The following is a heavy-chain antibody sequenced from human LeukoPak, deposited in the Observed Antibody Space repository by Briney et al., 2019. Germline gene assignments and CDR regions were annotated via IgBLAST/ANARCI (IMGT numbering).Heavy chain of an antibody. CDR3: AGGAVSDFDY. CDR2: INPSAGST. J-gene: IGHJ4*02. CDR1: GYTFTSYY. V-gene: IGHV1-46*01. D-gene: IGHD1-26*01. Sequence: ASVKVSCKASGYTFTSYYIHWVRQAPGQGLAWMGIINPSAGSTKYAQKFKGRVTMTRDTSTSTVYMELSSLRSEDTAVYYCAGGAVSDFDYWGQGTLVTVSS.